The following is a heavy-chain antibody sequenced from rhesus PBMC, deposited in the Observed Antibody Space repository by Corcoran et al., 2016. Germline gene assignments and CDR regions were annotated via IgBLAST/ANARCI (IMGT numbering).Heavy chain of an antibody. CDR2: INGNRGST. J-gene: IGHJ4*01. CDR3: AIDIAAAGNYFDY. CDR1: GASIGRYW. D-gene: IGHD6-31*01. Sequence: QVQLQESGPGLVKPSETLSLASTVSGASIGRYWWSWIRLPPRKGLEWIGEINGNRGSTNYNPSLKRRVTMSRYTSKNQFSLKLSSVTAADTAVYYCAIDIAAAGNYFDYWGQGVLVTVSS. V-gene: IGHV4-80*01.